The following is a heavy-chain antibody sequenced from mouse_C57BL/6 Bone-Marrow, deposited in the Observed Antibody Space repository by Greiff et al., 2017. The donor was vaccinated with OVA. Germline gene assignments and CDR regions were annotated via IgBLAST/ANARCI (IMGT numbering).Heavy chain of an antibody. CDR2: INPNNGGT. CDR3: ARPDYYGSSYLYAMDY. D-gene: IGHD1-1*01. V-gene: IGHV1-26*01. Sequence: EVQLQQSGPELVKPGASVKISCKASGYTFTDYYMNWVKQSHGKSLEWIGDINPNNGGTSYNQKFKGKATLTVDKSSSTAYMELRSLTSEDSAVYYCARPDYYGSSYLYAMDYWGQGTSVTVSS. J-gene: IGHJ4*01. CDR1: GYTFTDYY.